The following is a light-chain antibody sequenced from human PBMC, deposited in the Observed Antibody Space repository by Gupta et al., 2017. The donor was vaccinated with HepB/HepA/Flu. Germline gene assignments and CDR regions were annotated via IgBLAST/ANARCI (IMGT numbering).Light chain of an antibody. Sequence: IVMTQSLDSLDVSLGERATINCKSSQSVLNTYNNKNYLTWYQQKPGHPPKVLIYLASTRESGVPDRFSGSGSGTDFTLTISNLQAEDVAVYYCQQYYSLPRTFGQGTKVEIK. CDR2: LAS. CDR1: QSVLNTYNNKNY. CDR3: QQYYSLPRT. J-gene: IGKJ1*01. V-gene: IGKV4-1*01.